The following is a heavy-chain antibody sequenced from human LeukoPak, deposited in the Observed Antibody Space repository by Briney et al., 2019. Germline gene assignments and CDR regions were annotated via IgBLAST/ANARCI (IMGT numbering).Heavy chain of an antibody. CDR2: IYSGGST. V-gene: IGHV3-53*01. D-gene: IGHD5-18*01. Sequence: GGSLRLSCAASGFTVSSNYMSWVRQAPGKGPEWVSVIYSGGSTYYADSVKGRFTISRDNSKNTLYLQMNSLRADNTAVYYCAKRDKGYGYIFDYWGQGTLVTLSS. CDR1: GFTVSSNY. CDR3: AKRDKGYGYIFDY. J-gene: IGHJ4*02.